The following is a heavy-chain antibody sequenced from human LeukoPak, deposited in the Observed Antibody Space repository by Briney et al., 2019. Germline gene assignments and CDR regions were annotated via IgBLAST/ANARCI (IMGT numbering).Heavy chain of an antibody. V-gene: IGHV3-23*01. J-gene: IGHJ4*02. CDR2: ISGSGGST. CDR1: GFTFSSYA. Sequence: GGSLRISCAASGFTFSSYAVSWVRQAPGKGLEWVSAISGSGGSTYYADSVKGRFTISRDNSKNTLYLQMNSMRAENAALYYCTQHRSSVCTNGLCLYFDYWGQGTLVTVSS. D-gene: IGHD2-8*01. CDR3: TQHRSSVCTNGLCLYFDY.